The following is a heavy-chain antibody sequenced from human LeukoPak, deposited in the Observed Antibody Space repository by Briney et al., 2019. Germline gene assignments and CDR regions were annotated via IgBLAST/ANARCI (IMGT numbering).Heavy chain of an antibody. V-gene: IGHV4-59*08. J-gene: IGHJ4*02. Sequence: SETLSLTCTVSGGSISSYYWSWIRQPPGKGLEWIGYIYYSGSTNYNPSLKSRVTISVDTSKNQFSLKLSSVTAADTAVYYCARHRPAYSSGWSGIFDYWGQGTLVTVSS. CDR2: IYYSGST. CDR3: ARHRPAYSSGWSGIFDY. CDR1: GGSISSYY. D-gene: IGHD6-19*01.